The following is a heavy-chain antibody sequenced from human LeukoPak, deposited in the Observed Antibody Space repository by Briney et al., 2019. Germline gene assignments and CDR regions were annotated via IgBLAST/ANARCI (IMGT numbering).Heavy chain of an antibody. J-gene: IGHJ4*02. CDR2: VNHSGST. D-gene: IGHD1-26*01. Sequence: KPSETLSLTCVVYGGSFSGYYWSWIRQPPGKGLEWIGEVNHSGSTNYNPSLKSRVIMSVDTSKNQFSLKLSSVTAADTAVYYCAREVRHSGYLQYWGQGSLVTVSS. CDR3: AREVRHSGYLQY. CDR1: GGSFSGYY. V-gene: IGHV4-34*10.